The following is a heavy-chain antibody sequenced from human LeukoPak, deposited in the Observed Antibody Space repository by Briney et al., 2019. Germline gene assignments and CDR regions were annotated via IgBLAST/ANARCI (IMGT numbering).Heavy chain of an antibody. J-gene: IGHJ4*02. CDR1: GYTFTSYG. CDR3: ARADTIFGVVQPADY. V-gene: IGHV1-18*01. D-gene: IGHD3-3*01. CDR2: ISAYNGNT. Sequence: ASVKVSCKASGYTFTSYGISWVRQAPGQGLEWMGWISAYNGNTNYAQKLQGRVTMTTDTSTSTACMELRSLRSDDTAVYYCARADTIFGVVQPADYWGQGTLVTVSS.